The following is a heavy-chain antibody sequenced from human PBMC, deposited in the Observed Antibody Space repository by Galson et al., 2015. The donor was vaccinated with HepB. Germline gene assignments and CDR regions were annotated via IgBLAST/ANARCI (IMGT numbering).Heavy chain of an antibody. CDR3: AKDHDFWSGTYAFDI. CDR2: ISYDGSNK. CDR1: GFTFSSYA. D-gene: IGHD3-3*01. Sequence: SLRLSCAASGFTFSSYAMHWVRQAPGMGLEWVAVISYDGSNKYYADSVKGRFTISRDNSKNTLYLQMNSLRAEDTAVYYCAKDHDFWSGTYAFDIWGQGTMVTVSS. J-gene: IGHJ3*02. V-gene: IGHV3-30-3*01.